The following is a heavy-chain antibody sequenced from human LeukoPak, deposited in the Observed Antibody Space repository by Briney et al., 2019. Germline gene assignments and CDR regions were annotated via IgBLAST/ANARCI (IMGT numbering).Heavy chain of an antibody. Sequence: GGSLRLSCAASGFTFSSYGMTWVRQAPGKGLEWVSYISSSSSTIYYADSVKGRFTISRDNAKNSLYLQMNSLRAEDTAVYYCARDSPYYSPKGAFDIWGQGTMVTVSS. CDR3: ARDSPYYSPKGAFDI. D-gene: IGHD3-10*01. CDR2: ISSSSSTI. CDR1: GFTFSSYG. V-gene: IGHV3-48*01. J-gene: IGHJ3*02.